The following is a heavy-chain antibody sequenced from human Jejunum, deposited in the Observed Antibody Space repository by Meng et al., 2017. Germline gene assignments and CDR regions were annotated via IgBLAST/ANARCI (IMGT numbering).Heavy chain of an antibody. D-gene: IGHD3-10*01. CDR2: LYTNGTT. Sequence: GPLQQSGPGLVKPSEPLLLTCTVSGASISGNFWTWIRQPAGRGLEWLGRLYTNGTTNYNPSLKNRVSMSVDSSKNHVSLKLTSVTAADTAVYYCASTPDFGSGAFYTVYWFVRWGQGTLVTVSS. V-gene: IGHV4-4*07. J-gene: IGHJ5*02. CDR3: ASTPDFGSGAFYTVYWFVR. CDR1: GASISGNF.